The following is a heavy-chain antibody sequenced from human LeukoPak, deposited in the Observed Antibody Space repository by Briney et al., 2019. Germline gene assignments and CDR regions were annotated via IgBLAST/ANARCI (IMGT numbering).Heavy chain of an antibody. J-gene: IGHJ4*02. V-gene: IGHV1-3*01. D-gene: IGHD3-10*01. CDR1: GYTFTSYA. CDR3: ARDHRTMVRGVQGY. Sequence: ASVKVSCKASGYTFTSYAMHWVRQAPGQRLEWMGWINAGNGNTKYSQKFQGRVTITRDTSASTAYMELSSLRSEDTAVYYCARDHRTMVRGVQGYRGQGTLVTVSS. CDR2: INAGNGNT.